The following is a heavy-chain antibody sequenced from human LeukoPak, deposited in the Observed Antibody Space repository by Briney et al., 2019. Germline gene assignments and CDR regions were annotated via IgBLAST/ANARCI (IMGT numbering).Heavy chain of an antibody. Sequence: SQTLSLTCAISGDSVSSNSAAWNWIRQSPSRGLEWLGRTYYRSKWYNDYAVSVKSRITINPDTSKNQFSLQLNSVTPEDTAVYYCARQREINNWNYAWLNWLDPWGQGTLVTVSS. V-gene: IGHV6-1*01. CDR3: ARQREINNWNYAWLNWLDP. D-gene: IGHD1-7*01. CDR2: TYYRSKWYN. CDR1: GDSVSSNSAA. J-gene: IGHJ5*02.